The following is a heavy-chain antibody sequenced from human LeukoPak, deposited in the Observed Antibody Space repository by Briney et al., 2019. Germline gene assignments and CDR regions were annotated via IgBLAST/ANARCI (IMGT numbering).Heavy chain of an antibody. CDR1: GFTFSSYA. CDR3: TRTRGPSYGSSWFDY. V-gene: IGHV3-23*01. Sequence: PGGSLRLSCAASGFTFSSYAMSWVRQAPGKGLEWVSAISGSGGSTYYADSVKGRFTISRDNAKTSLYLQMNSLRAEDTAVYYCTRTRGPSYGSSWFDYWGQGALVTVSS. J-gene: IGHJ4*02. D-gene: IGHD6-13*01. CDR2: ISGSGGST.